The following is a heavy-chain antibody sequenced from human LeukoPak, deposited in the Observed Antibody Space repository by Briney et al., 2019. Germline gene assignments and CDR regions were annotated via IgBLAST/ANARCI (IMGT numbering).Heavy chain of an antibody. D-gene: IGHD6-13*01. CDR2: ISYDGSNK. V-gene: IGHV3-30*04. J-gene: IGHJ4*02. Sequence: GGSLRLSCAASGFTFSSYAMHWVRQAPGKGLEWVAVISYDGSNKYYADSVKGRFTISKDNSKNTLYLQMNSLRAEDTAVYYCARGRSPWQVAAAGIDYWGQGTLVTVSS. CDR1: GFTFSSYA. CDR3: ARGRSPWQVAAAGIDY.